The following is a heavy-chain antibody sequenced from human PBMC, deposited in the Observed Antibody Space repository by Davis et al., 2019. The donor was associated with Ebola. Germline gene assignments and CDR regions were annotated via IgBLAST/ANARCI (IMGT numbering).Heavy chain of an antibody. CDR1: GYTFITYD. V-gene: IGHV1-8*03. Sequence: ASVKVSCKASGYTFITYDIHWVRQATGQGLEWMGWMNPHSGNTGYAQKFQGRVTITRNNSISTAYMSLTSLTSEDMAVYYCATGRDAFDIWGRGTMVIVSS. CDR2: MNPHSGNT. J-gene: IGHJ3*02. CDR3: ATGRDAFDI. D-gene: IGHD1-1*01.